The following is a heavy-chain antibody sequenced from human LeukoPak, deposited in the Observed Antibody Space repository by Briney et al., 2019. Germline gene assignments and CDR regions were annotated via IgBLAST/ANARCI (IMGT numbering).Heavy chain of an antibody. CDR2: TNPNSGGT. J-gene: IGHJ3*02. V-gene: IGHV1-2*06. D-gene: IGHD1-26*01. CDR1: GYTFTGYY. CDR3: ASALKYALRGATGAFDI. Sequence: AAVKVSCKASGYTFTGYYMHWVRQAPGQGLEWMGRTNPNSGGTNYAQKFQGRVTMTRDTSISTAYMELSRLRSDDTAVYYCASALKYALRGATGAFDIWGQGTMVTVSS.